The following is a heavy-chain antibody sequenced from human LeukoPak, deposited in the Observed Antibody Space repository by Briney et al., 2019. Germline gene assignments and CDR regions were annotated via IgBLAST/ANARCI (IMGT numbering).Heavy chain of an antibody. CDR2: ISYDGSNK. CDR1: GFTFSSYG. D-gene: IGHD6-13*01. J-gene: IGHJ4*02. CDR3: AKDRGIAAAGGSRMLYYFDY. Sequence: PGGSLRLSCAASGFTFSSYGMHWVRQAPGKGPEWVAVISYDGSNKYYADSVKGRFTISRDNSKNTLYLQMNSLRAEDTAVYYCAKDRGIAAAGGSRMLYYFDYWGQGTLVTVSS. V-gene: IGHV3-30*18.